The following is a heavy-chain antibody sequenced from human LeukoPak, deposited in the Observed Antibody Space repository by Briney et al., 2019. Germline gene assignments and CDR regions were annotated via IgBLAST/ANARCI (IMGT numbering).Heavy chain of an antibody. J-gene: IGHJ4*02. CDR3: ARDLYYDSRGSPGC. CDR2: ISSSSSYI. CDR1: GFTFSSYS. Sequence: GGSLTLSCAASGFTFSSYSMNWLRQAPGKGLEWVSSISSSSSYIYYADSVKGRFTISRDNAKNSLYLQMNSLRVEDTAVYYCARDLYYDSRGSPGCWGQGTLVTASS. D-gene: IGHD3-22*01. V-gene: IGHV3-21*01.